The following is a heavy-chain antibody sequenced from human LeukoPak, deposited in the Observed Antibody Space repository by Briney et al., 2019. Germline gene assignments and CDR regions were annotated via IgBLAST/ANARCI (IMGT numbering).Heavy chain of an antibody. CDR2: IKQDGSEE. Sequence: GGSLRLSCAASGFTISSYWMTWVRQAPGQGLEWVAEIKQDGSEENYVDSVKGRFTISRDNAKNSLYLQMNSLRAEDMAVYYCARRRGSYCFDYWGQGTLVTVSS. J-gene: IGHJ4*02. V-gene: IGHV3-7*01. CDR3: ARRRGSYCFDY. D-gene: IGHD1-26*01. CDR1: GFTISSYW.